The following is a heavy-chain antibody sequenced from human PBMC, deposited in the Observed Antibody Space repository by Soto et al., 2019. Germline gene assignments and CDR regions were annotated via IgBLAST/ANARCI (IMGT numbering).Heavy chain of an antibody. CDR2: IYYSGST. V-gene: IGHV4-31*03. D-gene: IGHD3-10*01. CDR1: GGSISSGGYY. J-gene: IGHJ6*02. Sequence: SETLSLTCTVSGGSISSGGYYWSWIRQHPGKGLEWIGYIYYSGSTYYNPSLKSRVTISVDTSKNQFSLKLSSVTAADTAVYYCARVVTMDRDYGMDVWGQGTKVTVSS. CDR3: ARVVTMDRDYGMDV.